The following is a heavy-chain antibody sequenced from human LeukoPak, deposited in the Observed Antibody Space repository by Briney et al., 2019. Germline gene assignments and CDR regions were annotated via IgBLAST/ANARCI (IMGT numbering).Heavy chain of an antibody. J-gene: IGHJ3*02. D-gene: IGHD3-22*01. CDR3: ARESITMIVGAFDI. CDR2: INPNSGGT. Sequence: ASVKVSCKASGYTFTGYYMHWVRQAPGQGLEWMGRINPNSGGTNYAQKFQGRVTMTRDTSISTAYMELSRLRSDDTAVYYCARESITMIVGAFDIWGQGTMVTVSS. V-gene: IGHV1-2*06. CDR1: GYTFTGYY.